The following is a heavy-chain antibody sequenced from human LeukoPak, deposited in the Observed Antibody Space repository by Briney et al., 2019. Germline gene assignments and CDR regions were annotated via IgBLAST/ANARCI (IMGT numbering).Heavy chain of an antibody. CDR2: ISSSSSYI. J-gene: IGHJ2*01. CDR1: GFTFSSYS. CDR3: ARDLGSLRSSYWYFDL. V-gene: IGHV3-21*01. Sequence: GGSLRLSCAASGFTFSSYSMNWVRQAPGKGLEWVSSISSSSSYIYYADSVKGRFTISRDNAKNSLYLQMNSLRAEDTAVYYCARDLGSLRSSYWYFDLWGRGTLVTVSS. D-gene: IGHD5-12*01.